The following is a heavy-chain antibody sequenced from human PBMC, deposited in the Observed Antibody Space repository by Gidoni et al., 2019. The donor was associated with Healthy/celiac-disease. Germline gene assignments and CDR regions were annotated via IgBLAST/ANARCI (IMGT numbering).Heavy chain of an antibody. J-gene: IGHJ6*02. V-gene: IGHV4-34*01. CDR3: ARGKYYYGSGSYSRYYYYGMDV. CDR1: GWSFSGYS. CDR2: INHSGST. Sequence: QVQLQQWGSGLLKPSETLSLTCAVYGWSFSGYSWSWIRQPPGKGLEWIGEINHSGSTNYNPSLKSRVTISVDTSKNQFSRKLSSVTAADTAVYYCARGKYYYGSGSYSRYYYYGMDVWGQGITVTVSS. D-gene: IGHD3-10*01.